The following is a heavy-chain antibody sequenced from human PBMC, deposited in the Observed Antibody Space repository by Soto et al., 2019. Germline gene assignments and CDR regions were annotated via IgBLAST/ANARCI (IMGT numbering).Heavy chain of an antibody. J-gene: IGHJ6*02. Sequence: ETLSLTCTVSNGSVSGYYWSWIRQSPGKGLEWIGYIYYSGYTNYNPSLKSRVTISVDTSKNQFSLKLSSVTAADTAVYYCATLIEDYYGSGDYYYGMDVWGQGTTVTVSS. CDR2: IYYSGYT. V-gene: IGHV4-59*02. CDR1: NGSVSGYY. D-gene: IGHD3-10*01. CDR3: ATLIEDYYGSGDYYYGMDV.